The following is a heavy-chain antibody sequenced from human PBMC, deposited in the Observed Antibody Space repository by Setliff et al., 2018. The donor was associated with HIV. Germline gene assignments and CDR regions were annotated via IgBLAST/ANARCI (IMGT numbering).Heavy chain of an antibody. CDR2: INYSGKT. CDR3: ARATYGSRAGTGLYFDS. V-gene: IGHV4-34*01. J-gene: IGHJ4*02. D-gene: IGHD6-6*01. Sequence: TSETLSLTCGISGGSSSGFYWAWIRQPPGKGLEWIGEINYSGKTNKNPSLKSRVTISADTSRTQFSLNLISVTAADTAVYYCARATYGSRAGTGLYFDSWGQGALVTVSS. CDR1: GGSSSGFY.